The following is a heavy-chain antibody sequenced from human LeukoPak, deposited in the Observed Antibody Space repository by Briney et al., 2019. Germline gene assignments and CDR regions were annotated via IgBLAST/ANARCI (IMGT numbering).Heavy chain of an antibody. J-gene: IGHJ4*02. V-gene: IGHV3-33*01. Sequence: GGSLRLSCAGSGFTFGRHAMHWVRQAPGKGLEWVAAIWFDATKEHYADYVKDRSTISRDNSKTTVYFQLNSLRAEDTAVYYCARQNGPGYSLIFDYWGQGALVSVSS. CDR1: GFTFGRHA. D-gene: IGHD2-21*01. CDR3: ARQNGPGYSLIFDY. CDR2: IWFDATKE.